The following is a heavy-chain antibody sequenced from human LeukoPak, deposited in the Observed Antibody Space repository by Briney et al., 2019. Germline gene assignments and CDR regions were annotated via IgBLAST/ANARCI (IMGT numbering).Heavy chain of an antibody. CDR2: IIPIFGTA. J-gene: IGHJ4*02. CDR3: ARSAPLRFTTTYYYDSSGYYFDY. V-gene: IGHV1-69*05. CDR1: GGTVSSYA. Sequence: KVSCKASGGTVSSYAISWVRPAPGQGLEWMGGIIPIFGTANYAQKFQGRVTITTDESTSTAYMELSSLRSEDTAVYYCARSAPLRFTTTYYYDSSGYYFDYWGQGTLVTVSS. D-gene: IGHD3-22*01.